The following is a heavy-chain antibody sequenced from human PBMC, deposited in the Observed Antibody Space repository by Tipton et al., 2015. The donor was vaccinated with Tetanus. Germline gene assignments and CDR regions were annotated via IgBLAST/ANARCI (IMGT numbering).Heavy chain of an antibody. CDR1: GHNSRSYW. V-gene: IGHV5-51*01. CDR3: ARLPKHYSASGST. CDR2: ISPGDSDA. Sequence: QSGAEVKKPGESLKISCEASGHNSRSYWISWVRQMPGKGLEWMGIISPGDSDATYSPSFQGQVTISADKSISTAYLQWSSLKASDTAIYFCARLPKHYSASGSTWGQGTPVTVSS. J-gene: IGHJ5*02. D-gene: IGHD3-10*01.